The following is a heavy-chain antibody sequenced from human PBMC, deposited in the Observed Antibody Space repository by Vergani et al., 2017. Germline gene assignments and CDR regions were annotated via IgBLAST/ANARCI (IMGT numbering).Heavy chain of an antibody. CDR3: AHSHIFDDNYNYFDC. J-gene: IGHJ4*02. D-gene: IGHD1-20*01. CDR1: GFSVSSSGVG. CDR2: IFCNDDK. V-gene: IGHV2-5*01. Sequence: QITLKESAPTLVKPTQTLTLTCTVCGFSVSSSGVGVAWIRRPPGKALECLAIIFCNDDKRYSPSLMGRLTIAKDTSRNQVVLTMTNMDPVHTATYYCAHSHIFDDNYNYFDCWAPGTLVTVPS.